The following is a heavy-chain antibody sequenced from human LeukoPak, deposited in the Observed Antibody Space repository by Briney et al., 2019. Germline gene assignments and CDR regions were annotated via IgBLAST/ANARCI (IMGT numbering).Heavy chain of an antibody. Sequence: ASVKVSCKASGYTFIDYVIHWVRQAPGQRLEWMGWINAGDGNTRYSQHFQGRLTVTRDTSASTAYMELSSLRSEDTAVYYCALGAYDYWGQGTLVTVSS. CDR3: ALGAYDY. J-gene: IGHJ4*02. V-gene: IGHV1-3*01. CDR2: INAGDGNT. D-gene: IGHD1-26*01. CDR1: GYTFIDYV.